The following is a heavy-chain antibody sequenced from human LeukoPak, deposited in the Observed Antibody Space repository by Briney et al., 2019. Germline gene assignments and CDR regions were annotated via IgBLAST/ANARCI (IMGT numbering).Heavy chain of an antibody. D-gene: IGHD3-9*01. CDR3: ARNHPNGGGGRYFDWLPIY. J-gene: IGHJ4*02. CDR2: IKHKADGYTT. CDR1: GFILSDHY. V-gene: IGHV3-72*01. Sequence: PGGSLRLSCAASGFILSDHYMDWVRQAPGKGLEWVGRIKHKADGYTTEYAASVKGRFSISRDTAKNSLYLQMNSLRAEDTAVYYCARNHPNGGGGRYFDWLPIYWGQGTLVTVSS.